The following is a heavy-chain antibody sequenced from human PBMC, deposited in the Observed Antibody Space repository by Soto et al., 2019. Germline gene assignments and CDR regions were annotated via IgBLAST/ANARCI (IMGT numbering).Heavy chain of an antibody. CDR1: GDFISSYY. Sequence: QVQLQESGPGLLKPSETLSLTCAVSGDFISSYYCMWIRQPPGKGLESIGYLYYGRTANYNPSLKSRVTLSVDTSTNQCSLTLTCMTAADTAVYYCALRSMAVVPEYWGQGTLVTVSS. D-gene: IGHD3-22*01. CDR2: LYYGRTA. J-gene: IGHJ4*02. CDR3: ALRSMAVVPEY. V-gene: IGHV4-59*01.